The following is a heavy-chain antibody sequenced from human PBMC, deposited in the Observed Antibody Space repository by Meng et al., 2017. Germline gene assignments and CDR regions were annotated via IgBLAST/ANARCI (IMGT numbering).Heavy chain of an antibody. J-gene: IGHJ5*02. D-gene: IGHD2-2*02. CDR1: GASISSAVF. CDR2: ISYSGAT. Sequence: QVQLQESGPRLVGPSQTLSLTCTVSGASISSAVFWIWIRQPPGKDLEWIGYISYSGATHYNPSLKSRLTISVDTAKNQFSLSLSSVTAADTAVYYCARVAGDCASCYKGWFDPWGQGTLVTVSS. V-gene: IGHV4-30-4*01. CDR3: ARVAGDCASCYKGWFDP.